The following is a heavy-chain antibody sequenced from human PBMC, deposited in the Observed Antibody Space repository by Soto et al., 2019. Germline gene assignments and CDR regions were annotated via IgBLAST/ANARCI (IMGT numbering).Heavy chain of an antibody. J-gene: IGHJ3*01. Sequence: PGGSLRLSCAASGFTFNRYSIHWVRQAPGKGLEWVAAMSHNENNKFYADSVKGRFTLSRDNSKTTVYLQMDSLRAEDTAVYYCARIDRELRELLNVFDVWGQGTMVIVSS. D-gene: IGHD1-7*01. CDR2: MSHNENNK. CDR3: ARIDRELRELLNVFDV. CDR1: GFTFNRYS. V-gene: IGHV3-30*01.